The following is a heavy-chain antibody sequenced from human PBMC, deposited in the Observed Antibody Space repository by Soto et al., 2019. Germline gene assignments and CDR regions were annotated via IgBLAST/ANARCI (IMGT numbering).Heavy chain of an antibody. J-gene: IGHJ4*02. CDR2: IYYSGST. CDR3: ARYCVRTSTYYFDY. D-gene: IGHD2-2*01. CDR1: GGSISSGDYY. Sequence: PSETLSLTCTVSGGSISSGDYYWSWVRQAPGKGLEWIGYIYYSGSTYYNPSLKSRLTISVDTSKNQFSLKLSSVTAADTAVYYCARYCVRTSTYYFDYWGQGTLVTVSS. V-gene: IGHV4-30-4*01.